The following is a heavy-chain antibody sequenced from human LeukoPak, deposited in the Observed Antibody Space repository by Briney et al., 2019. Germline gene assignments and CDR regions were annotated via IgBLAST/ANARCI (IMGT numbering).Heavy chain of an antibody. CDR2: INPNSGGT. J-gene: IGHJ4*02. D-gene: IGHD2-15*01. CDR1: GYTFTGYY. Sequence: WASVKVSCKASGYTFTGYYMHWVRQAPGQGLEWMGWINPNSGGTNYAQKFQGRVTMTRDTSISTAYMELSRLRSDDTAVYYCAREGYCSGGSCPFDYWGQGTLVTVSS. V-gene: IGHV1-2*02. CDR3: AREGYCSGGSCPFDY.